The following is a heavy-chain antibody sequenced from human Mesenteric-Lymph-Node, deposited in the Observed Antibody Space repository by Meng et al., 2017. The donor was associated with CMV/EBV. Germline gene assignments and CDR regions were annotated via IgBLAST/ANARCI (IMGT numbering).Heavy chain of an antibody. D-gene: IGHD2-21*01. V-gene: IGHV1-2*02. CDR3: ARDSVVVIANYYYGMDV. J-gene: IGHJ6*02. CDR2: INPNSGGT. Sequence: ASVKVSCKASGYTFTGYYMHWVRQAPGQGLEWMGWINPNSGGTSYAQKFQGRVTMTRDTSISTAYMELSRLRSDDTAVYYCARDSVVVIANYYYGMDVWGQGTTVTVSS. CDR1: GYTFTGYY.